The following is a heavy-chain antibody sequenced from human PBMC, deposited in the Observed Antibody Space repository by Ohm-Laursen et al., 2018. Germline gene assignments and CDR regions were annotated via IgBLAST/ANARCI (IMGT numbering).Heavy chain of an antibody. J-gene: IGHJ4*02. V-gene: IGHV3-30*03. CDR2: ISYDGSNK. CDR3: ARRGYCSSTSCYSPPNFDY. Sequence: SLRLSCAASGFTFSSYGMHWVRQAPGKGLEWVAVISYDGSNKYYADSVKGRFTISRDNSKNTLYLQMNSLRAEDTAVYYCARRGYCSSTSCYSPPNFDYWGQGTLVTVSS. D-gene: IGHD2-2*02. CDR1: GFTFSSYG.